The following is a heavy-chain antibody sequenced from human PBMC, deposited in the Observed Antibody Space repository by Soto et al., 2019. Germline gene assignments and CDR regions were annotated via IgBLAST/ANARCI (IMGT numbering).Heavy chain of an antibody. J-gene: IGHJ5*02. CDR2: VYYSGAT. V-gene: IGHV4-59*06. CDR3: ATTNGAYSYDSVS. Sequence: SETLSLTCTVSGVSITDYYWSWIRRKPGEGLEWIGYVYYSGATYYSPSLKTRVSISLHKSQNFFSLQLTSVTAADSAVYYCATTNGAYSYDSVSWGQGTLVTVSS. CDR1: GVSITDYY. D-gene: IGHD3-22*01.